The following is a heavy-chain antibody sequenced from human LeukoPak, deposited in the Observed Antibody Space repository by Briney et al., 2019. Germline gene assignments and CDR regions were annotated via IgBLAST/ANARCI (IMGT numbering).Heavy chain of an antibody. J-gene: IGHJ4*02. CDR2: IDHSGST. V-gene: IGHV4-34*01. CDR1: GGSFSGFY. D-gene: IGHD3-10*01. Sequence: PSETLSLTFAAYGGSFSGFYWNWIRQPPGKGLEWIGEIDHSGSTNYNPSLKSRVTISVDRANNQFSLKLSSVTAADTAFYYCARGRKGGSALWGQGTLVTVSS. CDR3: ARGRKGGSAL.